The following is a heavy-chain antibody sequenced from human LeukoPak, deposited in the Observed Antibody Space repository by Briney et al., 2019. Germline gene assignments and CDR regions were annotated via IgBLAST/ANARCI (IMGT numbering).Heavy chain of an antibody. J-gene: IGHJ5*02. D-gene: IGHD3-9*01. CDR2: IYYIGST. Sequence: PSETLSLTCSVSGGSISSYYWSRIRQPPGKGLEWIGHIYYIGSTNYNPSLKSRVTISVDTSKNQFSLELSSVTAADTAVYYCARYLLTGYSNNCFDPWGQGTLVTVSS. V-gene: IGHV4-59*01. CDR1: GGSISSYY. CDR3: ARYLLTGYSNNCFDP.